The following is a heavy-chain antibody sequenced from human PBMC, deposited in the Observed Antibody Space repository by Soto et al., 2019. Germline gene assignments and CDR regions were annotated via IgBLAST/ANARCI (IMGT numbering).Heavy chain of an antibody. V-gene: IGHV3-30*18. CDR1: GFTFSSYG. CDR2: ISYDGSNK. D-gene: IGHD3-3*01. Sequence: GGSLRLSCAASGFTFSSYGMHWVRQAPGKGLEWVAVISYDGSNKYYADSVKGRFTISRDNSKNTLYLQMNSLRAEDTAVYYCAKDLDLYYFDYWGQGTLVTVSS. J-gene: IGHJ4*02. CDR3: AKDLDLYYFDY.